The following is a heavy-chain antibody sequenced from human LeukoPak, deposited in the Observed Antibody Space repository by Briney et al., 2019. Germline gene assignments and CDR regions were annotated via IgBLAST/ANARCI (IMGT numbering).Heavy chain of an antibody. CDR3: ARALTYNWNDAVDP. D-gene: IGHD1-1*01. J-gene: IGHJ5*02. CDR1: GYTFTSYG. CDR2: ISPFNGRT. Sequence: ASVKVSCTASGYTFTSYGINWFRQAPGQGPEWLGWISPFNGRTHYPHNFQDRLTMTTDTSSNTAYMDLRSLTSNDTAVYYCARALTYNWNDAVDPWGQGTLVTVSS. V-gene: IGHV1-18*01.